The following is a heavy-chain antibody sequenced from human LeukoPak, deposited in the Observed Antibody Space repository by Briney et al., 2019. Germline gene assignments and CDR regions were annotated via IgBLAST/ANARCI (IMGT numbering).Heavy chain of an antibody. CDR1: GFIFSTYA. V-gene: IGHV3-23*01. CDR2: ISGSGGST. D-gene: IGHD2-2*01. Sequence: PGGSLRLSCATSGFIFSTYALSWVRQAPGKGLEWASSISGSGGSTYHADSVKGRFTISRDNSKNTLYLQMNSLRAEDTAVYYCAKDPGGIVVVPAAMYYFDYWGQGTLVTVSS. J-gene: IGHJ4*02. CDR3: AKDPGGIVVVPAAMYYFDY.